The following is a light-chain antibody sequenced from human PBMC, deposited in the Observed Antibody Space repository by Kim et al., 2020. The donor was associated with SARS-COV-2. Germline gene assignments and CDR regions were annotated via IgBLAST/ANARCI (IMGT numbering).Light chain of an antibody. CDR3: QQYGSSPRT. CDR2: GAS. Sequence: EIVLTQSPGTLSLSPGERATLSCRASQSVSSSYLAWYQQKPGQAPRLLIYGASSSATGIPDRFSGSGSGTDFTLTISRLEPEDFAVYYCQQYGSSPRTCGQGTKLEI. V-gene: IGKV3-20*01. J-gene: IGKJ2*01. CDR1: QSVSSSY.